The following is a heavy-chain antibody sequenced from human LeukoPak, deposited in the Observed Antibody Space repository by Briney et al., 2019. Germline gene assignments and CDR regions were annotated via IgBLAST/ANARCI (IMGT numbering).Heavy chain of an antibody. CDR3: ARDGARTVVDHNWFDP. Sequence: ASVKVSCKASGYTFTSYYMHWVRQAPGQGLEWMGIINPSGGSTSYAQKFQGRVTMTRDTSTSTVYMELSSLRSEDTAVYYCARDGARTVVDHNWFDPWGQGTLVTVSS. CDR2: INPSGGST. CDR1: GYTFTSYY. D-gene: IGHD2-21*01. J-gene: IGHJ5*02. V-gene: IGHV1-46*01.